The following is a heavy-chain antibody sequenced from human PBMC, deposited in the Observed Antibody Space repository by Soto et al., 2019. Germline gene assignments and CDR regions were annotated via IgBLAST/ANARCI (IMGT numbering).Heavy chain of an antibody. V-gene: IGHV1-46*01. CDR3: ARGANGDNVGYWYFDL. D-gene: IGHD4-17*01. Sequence: QMQLVQSGAEVKKPGASVEVSCKASGYTFTTYYIHWVRHAPGQGLEWMGVINPGGVSTKYAEKFQDRVTMTSDTTKSAVYMDLSSLRSEDTAVYFCARGANGDNVGYWYFDLWGRGTLVTVSP. CDR2: INPGGVST. CDR1: GYTFTTYY. J-gene: IGHJ2*01.